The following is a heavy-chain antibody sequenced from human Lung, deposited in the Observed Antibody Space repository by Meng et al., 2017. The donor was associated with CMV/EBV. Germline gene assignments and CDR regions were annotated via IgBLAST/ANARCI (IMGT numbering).Heavy chain of an antibody. CDR1: GFTFGSYG. D-gene: IGHD3-3*01. CDR2: ISGSGSTI. CDR3: ARDPLYDLGNFYYYGMDV. J-gene: IGHJ6*02. V-gene: IGHV3-48*03. Sequence: GGSLRLXCVASGFTFGSYGVSWVRQAPGKGLEWVSYISGSGSTIYYADSVKGRFTISRDNAKNSLHLQMNSLRAEDTAVYYCARDPLYDLGNFYYYGMDVWGQGXTVTVSS.